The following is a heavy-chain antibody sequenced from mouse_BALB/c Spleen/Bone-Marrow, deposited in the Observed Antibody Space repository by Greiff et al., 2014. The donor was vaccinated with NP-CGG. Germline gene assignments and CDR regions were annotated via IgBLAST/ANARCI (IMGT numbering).Heavy chain of an antibody. V-gene: IGHV14-3*02. J-gene: IGHJ1*01. Sequence: VQLQQSGAELVKPGASVKLSCTASGFNIKDTYMHWVKERPEQDLEWIGRIDPANGNTKYDPKFQGKATITADTSSNTAYLQLSSLTSEDTAVYYCVYGRDWYFDVWGAGTTVTVSS. D-gene: IGHD1-1*01. CDR1: GFNIKDTY. CDR3: VYGRDWYFDV. CDR2: IDPANGNT.